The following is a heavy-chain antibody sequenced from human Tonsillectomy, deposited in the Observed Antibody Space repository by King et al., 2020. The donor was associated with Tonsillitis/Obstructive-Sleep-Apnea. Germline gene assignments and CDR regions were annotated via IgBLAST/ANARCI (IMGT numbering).Heavy chain of an antibody. Sequence: VQLVESGAEVKKPGASVKVSCKASGYTFTSYGISWARQAPGQGLEWMGWISAYNGNTNYAQKLQGRVTMHTDTSTSTAYMELRSLRSDDTAVYFCAGGVEQCLESDYYVDYWGQGALVTVSS. CDR2: ISAYNGNT. CDR1: GYTFTSYG. V-gene: IGHV1-18*01. D-gene: IGHD5/OR15-5a*01. CDR3: AGGVEQCLESDYYVDY. J-gene: IGHJ4*02.